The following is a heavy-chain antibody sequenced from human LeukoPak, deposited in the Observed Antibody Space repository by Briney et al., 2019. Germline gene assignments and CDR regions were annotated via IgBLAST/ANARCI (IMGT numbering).Heavy chain of an antibody. CDR1: GFTFSNAW. CDR3: AKSVTAYYNVGCDY. CDR2: IKSKTDGGTT. V-gene: IGHV3-15*07. D-gene: IGHD3-9*01. J-gene: IGHJ4*02. Sequence: GGSLRLSCAASGFTFSNAWMNWVRQAPGKGLEWVGRIKSKTDGGTTDCAAPVKGRFTISRDDSKNTLYLQMNSLKTEDTAVYYCAKSVTAYYNVGCDYWGQGTLVTVSS.